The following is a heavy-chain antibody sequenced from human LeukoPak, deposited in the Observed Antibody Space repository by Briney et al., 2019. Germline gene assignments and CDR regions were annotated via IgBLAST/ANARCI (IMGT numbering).Heavy chain of an antibody. CDR2: IYYSGST. CDR3: ARSPSTESFDY. Sequence: SETLSLTCTVSGGSVSSSSYYWGWIRQPPGKGLEWIGSIYYSGSTYYNPSLKSRVTISVDTSKNQFSLKLSSVTAADTAVNYCARSPSTESFDYWGQGTLVTVSS. J-gene: IGHJ4*02. V-gene: IGHV4-39*07. CDR1: GGSVSSSSYY. D-gene: IGHD4-17*01.